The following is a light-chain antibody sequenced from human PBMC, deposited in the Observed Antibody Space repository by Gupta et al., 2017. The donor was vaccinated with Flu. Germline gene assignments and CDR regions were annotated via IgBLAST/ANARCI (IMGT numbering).Light chain of an antibody. CDR2: KAS. J-gene: IGKJ1*01. V-gene: IGKV1-5*03. Sequence: VGDRVTITCRASQRISNWLSWYQQKPGKAPKPLIYKASSLESGVPSRFSGSGFGTEFTLTISRLQPDDFATYYCQEYNSYWAFGQGTKVEIK. CDR3: QEYNSYWA. CDR1: QRISNW.